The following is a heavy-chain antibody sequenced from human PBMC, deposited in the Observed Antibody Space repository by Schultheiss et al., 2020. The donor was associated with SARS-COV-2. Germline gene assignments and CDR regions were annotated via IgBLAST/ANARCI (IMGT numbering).Heavy chain of an antibody. D-gene: IGHD6-13*01. J-gene: IGHJ6*02. CDR3: AREAGNFCVDV. V-gene: IGHV4-59*01. CDR1: GGSISSYY. Sequence: SQTLSLTCTVSGGSISSYYWSWIRQPPGKGLEWIGYIYYSGSTNYNPSLKSRVTISLDTSKNQVSLKLSSVTAADTAVYYCAREAGNFCVDVWGQGTTVTVSS. CDR2: IYYSGST.